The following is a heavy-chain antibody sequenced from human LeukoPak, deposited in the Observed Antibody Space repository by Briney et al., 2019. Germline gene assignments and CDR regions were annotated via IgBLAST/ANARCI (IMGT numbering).Heavy chain of an antibody. CDR3: VRSDWFDN. J-gene: IGHJ5*02. V-gene: IGHV3-74*03. CDR2: VNSDGRFT. CDR1: GFSFSTYG. Sequence: GGSLRLSCEASGFSFSTYGMHWVRQAPGKGLVWVSRVNSDGRFTKYADSVKGRFTISRDNAKNTLYLQMNSLRAEDTAMYYCVRSDWFDNWGQGTLVTVSS.